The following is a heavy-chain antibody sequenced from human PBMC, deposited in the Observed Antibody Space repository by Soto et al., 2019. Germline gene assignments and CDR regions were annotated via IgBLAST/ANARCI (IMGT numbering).Heavy chain of an antibody. Sequence: QVQLQESGPGLVKPSETLSLTCTVAGGSLTDHYWNWFRQSPGKGLHWIGYVHYSGGTNYNPSLKSRVTMSVDTSKNQFSLNLRSVTAAATAVYYCARGNDWKSSTFDIWGQGTMVSVSS. V-gene: IGHV4-59*11. D-gene: IGHD2-21*01. CDR2: VHYSGGT. CDR1: GGSLTDHY. CDR3: ARGNDWKSSTFDI. J-gene: IGHJ3*02.